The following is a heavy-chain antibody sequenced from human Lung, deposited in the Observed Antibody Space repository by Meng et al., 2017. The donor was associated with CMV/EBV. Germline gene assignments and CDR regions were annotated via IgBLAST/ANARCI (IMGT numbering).Heavy chain of an antibody. D-gene: IGHD5-12*01. V-gene: IGHV3-30*02. CDR2: IRYDGSNE. CDR3: AKDRVYSSRYSGMDV. CDR1: GFTFSSHG. Sequence: GESLKISCVASGFTFSSHGMHWVRQAPGKGLEWVAYIRYDGSNEYYVDSVKGRFTISRDNSKNTLYLQMSSLRAEDTAVYYCAKDRVYSSRYSGMDVWGQGXTVTVSS. J-gene: IGHJ6*02.